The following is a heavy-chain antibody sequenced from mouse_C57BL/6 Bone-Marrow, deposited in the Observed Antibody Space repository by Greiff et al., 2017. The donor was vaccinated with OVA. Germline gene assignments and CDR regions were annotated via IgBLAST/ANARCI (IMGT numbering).Heavy chain of an antibody. CDR3: ARDRNWGFDY. J-gene: IGHJ2*01. CDR2: IYPRSGNT. V-gene: IGHV1-81*01. D-gene: IGHD4-1*01. CDR1: GYTFTSYG. Sequence: VKLQESGAELARPGASVKLSCKASGYTFTSYGISWVKQRTGQGLEWIGEIYPRSGNTYYNEKFKGKATLTADKSSSTAYMELRSLTSEDSAVYFCARDRNWGFDYWGQGTTLTVSS.